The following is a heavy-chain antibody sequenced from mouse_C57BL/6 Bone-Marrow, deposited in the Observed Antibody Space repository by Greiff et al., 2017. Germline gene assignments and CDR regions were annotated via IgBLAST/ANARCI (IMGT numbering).Heavy chain of an antibody. V-gene: IGHV1-55*01. CDR1: GYTFTSYW. CDR3: ARGRSYYRLDY. D-gene: IGHD2-10*01. Sequence: VQLQQPGAELVKPGASVKMSCKASGYTFTSYWITWVKQRPGHGLEWIGDIYPGSGSTNYNEKFKSKATLTVDTSSSTAYMQLSSLTSEDSAVYSCARGRSYYRLDYWGQGTTLTVSS. CDR2: IYPGSGST. J-gene: IGHJ2*01.